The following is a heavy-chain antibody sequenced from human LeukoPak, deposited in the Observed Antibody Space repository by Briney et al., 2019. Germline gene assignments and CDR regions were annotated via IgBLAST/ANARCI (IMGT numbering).Heavy chain of an antibody. CDR1: GGSFSGYY. CDR3: ARGKPYYYGSGSLYYYYYMDV. J-gene: IGHJ6*03. CDR2: INHSGST. D-gene: IGHD3-10*01. Sequence: SSETLSLTCAVYGGSFSGYYWSWICQPPGKRLEWIGEINHSGSTNYNPSLKSRVTISVDTSKNQFSLKLSSVTAADTAVYYCARGKPYYYGSGSLYYYYYMDVWGKGTTVTVSS. V-gene: IGHV4-34*01.